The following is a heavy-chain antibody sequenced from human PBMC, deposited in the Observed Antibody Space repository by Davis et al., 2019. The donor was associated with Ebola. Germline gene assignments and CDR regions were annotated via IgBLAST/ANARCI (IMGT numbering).Heavy chain of an antibody. V-gene: IGHV1-18*01. Sequence: ASVKVSCKASGYTFNNYGISWVRQAPGQGLEWMGWISAYNGNTNYAQKLQGRVTMTTDTSTSTAYMELRSLRSDDTAVYYCAREGYGDYVLSYYYGMDVWGKGTTVTVSS. J-gene: IGHJ6*04. CDR1: GYTFNNYG. D-gene: IGHD4-17*01. CDR3: AREGYGDYVLSYYYGMDV. CDR2: ISAYNGNT.